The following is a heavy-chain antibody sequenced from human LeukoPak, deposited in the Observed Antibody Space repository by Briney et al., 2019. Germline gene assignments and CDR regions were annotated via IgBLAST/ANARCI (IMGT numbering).Heavy chain of an antibody. CDR1: GGSFSGYY. V-gene: IGHV4-34*01. CDR3: ARGQAYHDFWSGHSSPDY. Sequence: PSETLSLTCAVSGGSFSGYYWSWIRDPPGKGREWSGEINHSGSTNYNPSLKSRVTISVDTSKNQFSLKLSSVTAADTAVYYCARGQAYHDFWSGHSSPDYWGQGTLVTVSS. D-gene: IGHD3-3*01. J-gene: IGHJ4*02. CDR2: INHSGST.